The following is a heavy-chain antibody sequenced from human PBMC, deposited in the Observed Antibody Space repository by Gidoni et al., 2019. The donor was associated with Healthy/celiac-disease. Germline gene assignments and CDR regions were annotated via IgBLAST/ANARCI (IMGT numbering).Heavy chain of an antibody. J-gene: IGHJ4*02. CDR1: GGSISRSSYY. V-gene: IGHV4-39*01. CDR3: ATRNSAYFDY. D-gene: IGHD4-4*01. Sequence: QLQLQESGPGLVKPSETLSLTCTVSGGSISRSSYYWGWIREPPGKGLEWIGSIYYSGSTYYNPSLKSRVTISVDTSKNQFSLKLSSVTAADTAVYYCATRNSAYFDYWGQGTLVTVSS. CDR2: IYYSGST.